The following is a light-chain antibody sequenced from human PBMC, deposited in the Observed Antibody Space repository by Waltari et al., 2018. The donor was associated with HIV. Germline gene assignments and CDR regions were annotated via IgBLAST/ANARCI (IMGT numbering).Light chain of an antibody. Sequence: QSQLTQPPSVSGAPGQRVLIPCTGSSANIGSGYDVQWYQQVPGRAPKLVIYGDSDRPSGVPGRFSGSKSGSSASLAITGLQAEDEADYYCQSYDSNLSGLFGGGTKVTVL. CDR2: GDS. CDR1: SANIGSGYD. CDR3: QSYDSNLSGL. J-gene: IGLJ2*01. V-gene: IGLV1-40*01.